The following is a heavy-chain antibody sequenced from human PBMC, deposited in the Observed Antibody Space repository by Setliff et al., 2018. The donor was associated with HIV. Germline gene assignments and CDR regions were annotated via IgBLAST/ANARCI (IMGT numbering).Heavy chain of an antibody. CDR2: ISYDGSNK. D-gene: IGHD3-22*01. CDR1: GFTFSSYA. V-gene: IGHV3-30*07. Sequence: PGGSLRLSCAASGFTFSSYAMHWVRQAPGKGLEWVAVISYDGSNKYYADSVKGRFTISRDNSKNTLYLQMNSLTAEDTAVYYCVQDYCSSGYISWGQGTLVTVSS. CDR3: VQDYCSSGYIS. J-gene: IGHJ4*02.